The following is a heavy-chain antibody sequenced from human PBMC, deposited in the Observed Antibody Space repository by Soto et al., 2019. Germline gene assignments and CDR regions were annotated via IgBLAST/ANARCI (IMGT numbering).Heavy chain of an antibody. Sequence: SETLSLACSFSGGTINSGDYFWSWIRQPPGKGLEWIGSIFYTGSTYYSPSLKSRASMSMDTSKNLSSLRLRSLTAADTAVYFCARVKATLYRDYYFDYWGQGTLVTVSS. CDR1: GGTINSGDYF. V-gene: IGHV4-30-4*01. CDR2: IFYTGST. D-gene: IGHD5-12*01. CDR3: ARVKATLYRDYYFDY. J-gene: IGHJ4*02.